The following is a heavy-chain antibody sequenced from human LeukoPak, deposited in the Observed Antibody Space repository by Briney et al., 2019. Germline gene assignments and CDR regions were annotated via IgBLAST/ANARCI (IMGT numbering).Heavy chain of an antibody. CDR3: ASALGSVGATKDY. V-gene: IGHV3-48*03. D-gene: IGHD1-26*01. Sequence: GGSLRLSCAASGFTFSSYEMNWVRQAPGKGLEWVSYISSSGSTIYYADSVKGRFTISRDNAKNSLYLQMNSLRAEDTAVYYCASALGSVGATKDYWGQGTLVTVPS. CDR2: ISSSGSTI. J-gene: IGHJ4*02. CDR1: GFTFSSYE.